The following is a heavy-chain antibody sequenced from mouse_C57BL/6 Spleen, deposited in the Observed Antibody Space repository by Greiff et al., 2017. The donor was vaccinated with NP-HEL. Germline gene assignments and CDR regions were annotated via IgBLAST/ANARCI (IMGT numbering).Heavy chain of an antibody. Sequence: EVHLVESGGDLVKPGGSLKLSCAASGFTFSSYGMSWVRQTPDKRLEWVATISSGGSYTYYPDSVKGRSTISRDHDKNTPYLQMRSLKSEDTSGYYCAVQTPLITTNFDVWGTGTTVTVSS. D-gene: IGHD1-1*01. CDR3: AVQTPLITTNFDV. J-gene: IGHJ1*03. CDR1: GFTFSSYG. CDR2: ISSGGSYT. V-gene: IGHV5-6*01.